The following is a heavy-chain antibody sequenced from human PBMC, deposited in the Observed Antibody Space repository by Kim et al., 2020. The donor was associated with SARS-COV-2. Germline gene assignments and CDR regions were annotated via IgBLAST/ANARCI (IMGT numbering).Heavy chain of an antibody. J-gene: IGHJ4*02. V-gene: IGHV1-18*01. Sequence: NYAQSLQGIVTLTTDTSTGPAFLEWRSLRSDDTAVYFCARDRGYGDDTFDYWGQGTLVTVSS. CDR3: ARDRGYGDDTFDY. D-gene: IGHD4-17*01.